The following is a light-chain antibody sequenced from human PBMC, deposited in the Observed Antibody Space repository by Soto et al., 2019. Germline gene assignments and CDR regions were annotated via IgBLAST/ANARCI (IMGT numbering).Light chain of an antibody. CDR3: SSYTTTNAVV. CDR2: EVG. V-gene: IGLV2-14*01. J-gene: IGLJ2*01. CDR1: SSDVGAYNY. Sequence: QSVLTQPASVSGSPGQSITISCAGTSSDVGAYNYVSWYQQHPGKAPKLVIYEVGDRPSGVSNRFSGSKSGNTASLTISGLQPEDESHYYCSSYTTTNAVVFGGGTKLTVL.